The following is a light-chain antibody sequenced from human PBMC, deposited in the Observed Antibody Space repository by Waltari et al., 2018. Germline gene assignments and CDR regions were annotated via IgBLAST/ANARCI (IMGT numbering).Light chain of an antibody. Sequence: DVVMTQSPLSLPVTLGQPASISCKSSQSLVHSDGNTHLNWFQQRPGQSPRRLIYRVSNRYSGVPDRFSGSGSDTDVTLKISRVEAGDVGVYYCMQGTHWPYTFGQGTKLDIK. J-gene: IGKJ2*01. CDR3: MQGTHWPYT. CDR2: RVS. CDR1: QSLVHSDGNTH. V-gene: IGKV2-30*02.